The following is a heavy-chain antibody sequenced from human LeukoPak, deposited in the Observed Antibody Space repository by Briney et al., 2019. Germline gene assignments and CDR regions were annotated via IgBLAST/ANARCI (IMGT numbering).Heavy chain of an antibody. CDR2: ISASGGST. CDR3: PRGSSGPDY. J-gene: IGHJ4*02. CDR1: GFTVSSSY. Sequence: PGGSLRLSCAAAGFTVSSSYMSWVRQAPGKGLEWVSSISASGGSTYYADSVKGRFTISRDNSKNTLHLQMNSLRAEDTAVYYCPRGSSGPDYWGQGTLVTVSS. D-gene: IGHD6-19*01. V-gene: IGHV3-23*01.